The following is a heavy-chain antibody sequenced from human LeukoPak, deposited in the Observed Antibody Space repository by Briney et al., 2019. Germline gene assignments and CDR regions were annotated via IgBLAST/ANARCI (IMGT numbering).Heavy chain of an antibody. Sequence: PSETLSLTCTVSGGSISSSSYYWGWIRQPPGKGLEWIGSIYYSGSTYYNPSLKSRVTISVGTSKNQFSLKLSSVTAADTAVYYCARDGGLHYGSHIYFDYWGQGTLVTVSS. CDR3: ARDGGLHYGSHIYFDY. CDR2: IYYSGST. CDR1: GGSISSSSYY. D-gene: IGHD3-10*01. J-gene: IGHJ4*02. V-gene: IGHV4-39*02.